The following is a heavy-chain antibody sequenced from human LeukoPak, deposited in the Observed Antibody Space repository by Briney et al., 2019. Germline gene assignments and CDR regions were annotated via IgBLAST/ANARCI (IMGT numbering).Heavy chain of an antibody. V-gene: IGHV3-7*01. J-gene: IGHJ4*02. Sequence: GGSLRLSCAASGFTFSTYWMSWVRQAPGKGLEWVANIMGDGSEKYYVDSVKGRFTTSRDNAKNSLYLQMNSLRAEDTAVYYCARYYYASGSWFPFDYWGQGTLVTVSS. D-gene: IGHD3-10*01. CDR1: GFTFSTYW. CDR3: ARYYYASGSWFPFDY. CDR2: IMGDGSEK.